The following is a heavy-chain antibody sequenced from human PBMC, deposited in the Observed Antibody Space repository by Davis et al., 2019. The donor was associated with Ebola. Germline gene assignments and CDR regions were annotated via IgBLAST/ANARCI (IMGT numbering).Heavy chain of an antibody. CDR1: GGSFSGYY. CDR3: ARGGLFEYSSPHALVFDY. J-gene: IGHJ4*02. CDR2: INHSGST. D-gene: IGHD6-6*01. Sequence: PSETLSLTCAVYGGSFSGYYWSWIRQPPGKGLEWIGEINHSGSTNYNPSLKSRVTISVDTSKNQFSLKLSSVTAADTAVYYCARGGLFEYSSPHALVFDYWGQGTLVTVSS. V-gene: IGHV4-34*01.